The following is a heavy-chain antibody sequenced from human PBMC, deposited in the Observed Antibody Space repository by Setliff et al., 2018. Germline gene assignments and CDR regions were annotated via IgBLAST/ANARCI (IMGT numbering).Heavy chain of an antibody. CDR1: GYTFTSYG. CDR3: AKGYCSSTSCSTPRDFDY. D-gene: IGHD2-2*02. Sequence: ASVKVSCKASGYTFTSYGISWVRQAPGQGLEWMGWISAYNGNTNYSQKFQGRVTITRDTSASTAYMELSSLRSEDTAVYYCAKGYCSSTSCSTPRDFDYWGQGTLVTVSS. V-gene: IGHV1-18*01. J-gene: IGHJ4*02. CDR2: ISAYNGNT.